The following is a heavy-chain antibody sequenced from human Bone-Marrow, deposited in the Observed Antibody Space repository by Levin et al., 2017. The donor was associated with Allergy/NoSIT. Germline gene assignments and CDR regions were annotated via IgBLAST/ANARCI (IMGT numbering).Heavy chain of an antibody. J-gene: IGHJ4*01. D-gene: IGHD3-22*01. Sequence: LSLTCVVSGFTFSDYYMSWIRQAPGKGLEWLSYISPSGSDIFYADSLKGRFTISRDNDKNSLHLQMNSLTAEDTAVYYCAREATYGDTTGYKLFDYWGHGTLVAVSS. CDR2: ISPSGSDI. V-gene: IGHV3-11*01. CDR3: AREATYGDTTGYKLFDY. CDR1: GFTFSDYY.